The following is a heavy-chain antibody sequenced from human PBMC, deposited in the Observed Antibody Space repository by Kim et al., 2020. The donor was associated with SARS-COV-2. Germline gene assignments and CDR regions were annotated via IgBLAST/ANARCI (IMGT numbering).Heavy chain of an antibody. Sequence: SVKVSCKASGGTFSSYAISWVRQAPGQGLEWMGGIIPIFGTANYAQKFQGRVTITADESTSTAYMELSSLRSEDTAVYYCARAGRITMIVVVTPWAFDIWGQGTMVTVSS. J-gene: IGHJ3*02. CDR1: GGTFSSYA. V-gene: IGHV1-69*13. D-gene: IGHD3-22*01. CDR2: IIPIFGTA. CDR3: ARAGRITMIVVVTPWAFDI.